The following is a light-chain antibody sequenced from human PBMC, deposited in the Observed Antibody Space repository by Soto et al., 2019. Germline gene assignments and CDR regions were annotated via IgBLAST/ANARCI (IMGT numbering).Light chain of an antibody. Sequence: ENVLTQSPCTLSWSPGERATLSWGASQSVRNNYLAWYQQKPGQGPRLLIYGASTRATGIPDRFSGSGYGTDFNLTISRLETEDFAVYYCQQYGSSPRTFGQGTKVDIK. CDR1: QSVRNNY. V-gene: IGKV3-20*01. CDR2: GAS. CDR3: QQYGSSPRT. J-gene: IGKJ1*01.